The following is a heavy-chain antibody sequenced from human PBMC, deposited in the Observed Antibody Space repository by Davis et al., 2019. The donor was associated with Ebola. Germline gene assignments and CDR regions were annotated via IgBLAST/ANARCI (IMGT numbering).Heavy chain of an antibody. D-gene: IGHD3-22*01. CDR2: IIPLFRSV. CDR3: AKVQTGYYYDSSDSPSWFDP. V-gene: IGHV1-69*13. CDR1: EGTFTSFA. Sequence: SVKVSCKASEGTFTSFAFNWVRQAPGQGLEWMGGIIPLFRSVNYAQKFQGRLTITADESTRTTYMELSSLTSEDTAVYYCAKVQTGYYYDSSDSPSWFDPWGQGTLVTVSS. J-gene: IGHJ5*02.